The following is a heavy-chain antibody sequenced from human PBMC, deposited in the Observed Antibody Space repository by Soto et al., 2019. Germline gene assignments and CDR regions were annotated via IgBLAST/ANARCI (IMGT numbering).Heavy chain of an antibody. D-gene: IGHD4-17*01. J-gene: IGHJ4*02. CDR2: ISASSDNT. Sequence: EVQLLESGGGLLQPGGSLRLSCAASEFTFSDYAMSWVRQAPGKGLEWVSGISASSDNTYSADSVKGRFTISRDNSKNTLYLQMNSLRAEDTAVYYCAKGTFYGNHLFDFWGQGTLVTVSS. V-gene: IGHV3-23*01. CDR3: AKGTFYGNHLFDF. CDR1: EFTFSDYA.